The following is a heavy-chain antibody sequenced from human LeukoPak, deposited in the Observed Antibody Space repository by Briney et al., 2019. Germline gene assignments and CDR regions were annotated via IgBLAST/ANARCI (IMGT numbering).Heavy chain of an antibody. CDR2: ISYDGSNK. V-gene: IGHV3-30*18. CDR3: AKGQDDSSGYYYYYYGMDV. J-gene: IGHJ6*02. CDR1: GFTFSSYG. Sequence: GGSLRLSCAASGFTFSSYGMHWVRQAPGKGLEWVAVISYDGSNKYYADSVKGRFTISRDNSKNTLYLQMNSLRAEDTAVYYCAKGQDDSSGYYYYYYGMDVWGQGTTVTVSS. D-gene: IGHD3-22*01.